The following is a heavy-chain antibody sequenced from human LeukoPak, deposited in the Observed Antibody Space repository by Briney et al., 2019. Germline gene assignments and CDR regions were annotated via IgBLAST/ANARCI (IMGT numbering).Heavy chain of an antibody. CDR3: ARLLYYYDSSIYQRYFDY. CDR2: IYSGGNT. D-gene: IGHD3-22*01. V-gene: IGHV3-53*01. CDR1: GFTVSNTY. Sequence: GGSLRLSCAASGFTVSNTYLGWVRKAQGKGLEWVSIIYSGGNTYYADSVKVRFTISRDNSQNTLYLQMNSLRPEDTAVYYSARLLYYYDSSIYQRYFDYWGQGTLVTVSS. J-gene: IGHJ4*02.